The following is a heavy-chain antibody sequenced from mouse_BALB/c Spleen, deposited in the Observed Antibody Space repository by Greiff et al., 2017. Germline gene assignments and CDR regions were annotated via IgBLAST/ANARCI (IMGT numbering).Heavy chain of an antibody. D-gene: IGHD2-14*01. J-gene: IGHJ3*01. CDR1: GYTFTDYA. CDR2: ISTYYGDA. V-gene: IGHV1S137*01. Sequence: QVQLQQSGAELVRPGVSVKISCKGSGYTFTDYAMHWVKQSHAKSLEWIGVISTYYGDASYNQKFKGKATMTVDKSSSTAYMELARLTSEASAIYYCARDKYDGFAYWGQGTLVTVSA. CDR3: ARDKYDGFAY.